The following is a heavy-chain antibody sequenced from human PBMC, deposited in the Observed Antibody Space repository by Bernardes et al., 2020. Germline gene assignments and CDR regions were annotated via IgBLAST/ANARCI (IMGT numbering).Heavy chain of an antibody. CDR2: IKQDGSEK. V-gene: IGHV3-7*01. CDR3: ARVRAGEYMITFGGASPYYFDY. J-gene: IGHJ4*02. CDR1: GFTFSSYW. Sequence: GGSLRLSCAASGFTFSSYWMSWVRQAPGKGLEWVANIKQDGSEKYYVDSVKGRFTISRDNAKNSLYLQMNSLRAEDTAVYYCARVRAGEYMITFGGASPYYFDYWGQGTLVTVSS. D-gene: IGHD3-16*01.